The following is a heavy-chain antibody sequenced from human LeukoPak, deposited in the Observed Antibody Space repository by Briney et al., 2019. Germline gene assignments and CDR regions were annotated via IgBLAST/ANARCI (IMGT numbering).Heavy chain of an antibody. J-gene: IGHJ4*02. Sequence: GGSLRLSCAASGFTFSSYAMSWVRQAPGKGLEWVSVIIGSGGSTYYADSVKGRFTISRDNSKNTLYLQMNSLRAEDTAVYYCANMMATITYPNFDYWGQGTLVTVSS. CDR1: GFTFSSYA. V-gene: IGHV3-23*01. CDR2: IIGSGGST. CDR3: ANMMATITYPNFDY. D-gene: IGHD5-12*01.